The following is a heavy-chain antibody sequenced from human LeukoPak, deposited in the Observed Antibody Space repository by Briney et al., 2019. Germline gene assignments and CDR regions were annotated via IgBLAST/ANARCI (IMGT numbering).Heavy chain of an antibody. V-gene: IGHV3-30*03. J-gene: IGHJ4*02. D-gene: IGHD1-1*01. CDR3: ARDDFNDVGYFDY. Sequence: GGSLRLSCAASGFTFNSYGMHWVRQAPGKGLEWVAVISYDGNDKFYRDSVKGRFTISRDNSKNTLYLQMNSLRAEDTAVYYCARDDFNDVGYFDYWGQGTQVTVSS. CDR1: GFTFNSYG. CDR2: ISYDGNDK.